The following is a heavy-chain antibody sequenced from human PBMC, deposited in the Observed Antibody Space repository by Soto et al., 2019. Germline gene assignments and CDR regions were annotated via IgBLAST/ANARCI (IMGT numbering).Heavy chain of an antibody. CDR1: GFTFSNYW. V-gene: IGHV3-7*01. J-gene: IGHJ4*02. CDR2: IKQDGSVK. CDR3: ARDNNGALDY. Sequence: GGSLRLSCTASGFTFSNYWMAWVRQAPGKGLEWVANIKQDGSVKQYVDSVKGRFTISRDNTMNSLYLQMNSLRVEDTAVYYCARDNNGALDYWGQGTLVTVSS. D-gene: IGHD2-8*01.